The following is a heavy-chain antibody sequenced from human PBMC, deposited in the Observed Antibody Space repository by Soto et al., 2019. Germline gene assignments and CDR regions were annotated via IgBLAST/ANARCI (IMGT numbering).Heavy chain of an antibody. V-gene: IGHV3-7*03. CDR1: GINFIDHW. J-gene: IGHJ4*02. CDR2: IKEGGSSR. CDR3: ANEKWYVFDH. D-gene: IGHD2-8*01. Sequence: RGSLTLSCATSGINFIDHWMSWVRQSPGKGLEWVANIKEGGSSRYYVGSVKDRFHISRDNAKNSLYLQMNSLGAEDTALSYCANEKWYVFDHWGQGAPVTGSS.